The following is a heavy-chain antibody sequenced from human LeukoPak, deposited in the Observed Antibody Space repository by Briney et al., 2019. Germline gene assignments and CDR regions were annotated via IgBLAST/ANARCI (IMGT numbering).Heavy chain of an antibody. CDR2: IYSGGST. D-gene: IGHD3-16*01. J-gene: IGHJ3*02. CDR1: GFTISSNY. CDR3: AREGFMGAFDI. Sequence: PGXXLRLSCAASGFTISSNYMSWVRQAPGKGVEWVSVIYSGGSTYYTESVKGRFTISRDNSKNTLYLQMNSLRAEDTAVYYCAREGFMGAFDIWGQGTMVTVSS. V-gene: IGHV3-53*01.